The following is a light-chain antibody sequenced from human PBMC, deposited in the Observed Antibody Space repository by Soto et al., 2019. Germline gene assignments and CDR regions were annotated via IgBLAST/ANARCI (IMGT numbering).Light chain of an antibody. V-gene: IGLV3-1*01. CDR3: QAWGSSSAV. Sequence: SYELTQPPSMSVSPGQTASITCAGDRLADKFVSWYQQKPGQSPLLVSYQDTKRPSGIPERLSGSKSGDTATLTIRGTQTMDEADYYCQAWGSSSAVFGGGTKLTVL. CDR1: RLADKF. J-gene: IGLJ2*01. CDR2: QDT.